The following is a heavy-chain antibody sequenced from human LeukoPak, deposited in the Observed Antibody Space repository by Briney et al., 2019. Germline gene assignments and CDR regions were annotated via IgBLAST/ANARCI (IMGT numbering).Heavy chain of an antibody. V-gene: IGHV1-46*01. CDR2: INPSGGST. J-gene: IGHJ4*02. Sequence: ASVKVSCKASGYTFTSYYMHWVRQAPGQGLEWMGIINPSGGSTSYAQKFQGRVTMTRDTSTSTAYMELRSLRSDDTAVYYCARGLYCSGGSCYVWDYWGQGTLVTVSS. D-gene: IGHD2-15*01. CDR1: GYTFTSYY. CDR3: ARGLYCSGGSCYVWDY.